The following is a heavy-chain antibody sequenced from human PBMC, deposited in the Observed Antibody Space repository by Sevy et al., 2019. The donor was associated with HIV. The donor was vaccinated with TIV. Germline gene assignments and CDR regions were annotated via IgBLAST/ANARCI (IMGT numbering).Heavy chain of an antibody. CDR2: IRYDGSDK. CDR1: GFTFSNYG. J-gene: IGHJ4*02. V-gene: IGHV3-30*02. D-gene: IGHD6-13*01. Sequence: GGSLRLSCVASGFTFSNYGMHWVRQAPGKGLEWVTFIRYDGSDKYYAASVKGRFTISRDDSKNTLYLQMDSLRAEDTAIYYCAKDLAGPGRRYFDYWGQGTLVTVSS. CDR3: AKDLAGPGRRYFDY.